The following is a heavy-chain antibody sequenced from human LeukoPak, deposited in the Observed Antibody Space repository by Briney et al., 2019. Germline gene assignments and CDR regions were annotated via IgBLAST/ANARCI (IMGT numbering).Heavy chain of an antibody. CDR2: VHPDSGNT. CDR3: ARGPRNDP. V-gene: IGHV1-8*01. Sequence: SVKVSFKTSGYPFSTWEINWVRQAAGQGLEWLGWVHPDSGNTDYAQKFRGRVTMSRDTSTSTAYMELSGLRLDDTAVYFCARGPRNDPWGQGTLVTVSS. J-gene: IGHJ5*02. D-gene: IGHD1-14*01. CDR1: GYPFSTWE.